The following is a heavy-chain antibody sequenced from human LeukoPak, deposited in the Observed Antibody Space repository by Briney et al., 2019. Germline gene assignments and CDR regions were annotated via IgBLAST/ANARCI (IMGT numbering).Heavy chain of an antibody. V-gene: IGHV1-8*01. Sequence: GASVKVSCKASGYTFTSYDINWVRQATGQGLEWMGWMNPNSGNTGYAQKFQGRVTMTRNTSISTAYMELSSLRSEDTAVYYCARAWQLWSHYYDSSDHDAFDIWGQGTMVTVSS. D-gene: IGHD3-22*01. CDR3: ARAWQLWSHYYDSSDHDAFDI. CDR1: GYTFTSYD. J-gene: IGHJ3*02. CDR2: MNPNSGNT.